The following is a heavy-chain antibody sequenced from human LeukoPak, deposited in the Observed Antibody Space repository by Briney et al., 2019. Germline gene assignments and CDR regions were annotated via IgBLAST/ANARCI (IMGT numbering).Heavy chain of an antibody. D-gene: IGHD5-12*01. CDR2: ISTSSSYI. V-gene: IGHV3-21*01. J-gene: IGHJ4*02. CDR1: GFAFSSYT. CDR3: ARVTNGGYDSGNFDY. Sequence: GGSLRLSCAASGFAFSSYTMNWVRQAPGKGLEWVSFISTSSSYIYYADSVKGRFTISRDNAKNSLYLQMNSLRAEDTAMYYCARVTNGGYDSGNFDYWGQGTLVTVSS.